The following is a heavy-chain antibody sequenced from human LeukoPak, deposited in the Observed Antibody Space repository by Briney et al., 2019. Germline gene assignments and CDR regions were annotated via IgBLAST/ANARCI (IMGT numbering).Heavy chain of an antibody. CDR2: ISGSGGST. CDR3: AKGCSASCYSDFDY. CDR1: GFIFSSYA. V-gene: IGHV3-23*01. D-gene: IGHD2-2*01. J-gene: IGHJ4*02. Sequence: GGSLRLSCAASGFIFSSYAMTWVRQAPGKGLEWVSSISGSGGSTYYADSVKGRFTISRDNSKNTLFLQMNSLRADDTAVYYCAKGCSASCYSDFDYWGQGTLVTVSS.